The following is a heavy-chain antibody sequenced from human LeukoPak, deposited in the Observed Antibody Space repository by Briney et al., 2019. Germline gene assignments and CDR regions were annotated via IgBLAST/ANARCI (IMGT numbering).Heavy chain of an antibody. J-gene: IGHJ6*03. Sequence: GGSLRLSCAASGFTLSSYAISWVRQAPGKGLEWVSSISASGGSTNYADSVKGRFTISRDNSKNTVYLQMNSLRAEDTAVYYCAKVMKGSERLTMVRGVIIKTAGLYYMDVWGKGTTVTVSS. CDR2: ISASGGST. V-gene: IGHV3-23*01. D-gene: IGHD3-10*01. CDR1: GFTLSSYA. CDR3: AKVMKGSERLTMVRGVIIKTAGLYYMDV.